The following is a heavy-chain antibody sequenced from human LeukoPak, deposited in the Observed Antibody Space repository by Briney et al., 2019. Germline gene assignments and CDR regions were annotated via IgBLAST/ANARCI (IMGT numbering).Heavy chain of an antibody. D-gene: IGHD3-22*01. V-gene: IGHV3-11*01. CDR2: ISSSGSTI. Sequence: GGSLRLSCAASGFTFSTFGMIWIRQAPGKGLEWVSYISSSGSTIYYADSVKGRFTISRDNAKNSLYLQMNSLRAEDTAVYYCARDYYYDSSGYYKWGQGTLVTVSS. CDR1: GFTFSTFG. J-gene: IGHJ4*02. CDR3: ARDYYYDSSGYYK.